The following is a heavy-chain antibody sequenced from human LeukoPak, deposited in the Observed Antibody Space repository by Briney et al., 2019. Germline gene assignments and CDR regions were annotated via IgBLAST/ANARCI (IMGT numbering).Heavy chain of an antibody. V-gene: IGHV5-10-1*01. J-gene: IGHJ4*02. CDR3: ARHLRRSSGWYGEYYFDY. CDR2: IDPSDSYT. CDR1: GYSFTSYW. Sequence: GESLKISCKGSGYSFTSYWISWVRQMPGKGLEWMGRIDPSDSYTNYSPSFQGHVTISAGKSISTAYLQWSSLKASDTAMYYCARHLRRSSGWYGEYYFDYWGREPWSPSPQ. D-gene: IGHD6-19*01.